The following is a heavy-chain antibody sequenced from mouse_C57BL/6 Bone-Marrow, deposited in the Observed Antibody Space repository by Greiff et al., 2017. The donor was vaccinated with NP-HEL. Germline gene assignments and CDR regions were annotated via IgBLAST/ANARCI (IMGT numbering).Heavy chain of an antibody. V-gene: IGHV3-6*01. D-gene: IGHD2-5*01. Sequence: ESGPGLVKPSQSLSLTCSVTCYSITSGYYWNWIRQFPGNKLEWMGYISYDGSNNYNPSLKNRISITRDTSKNQFFLKLNSVTTEDTATYYCAREGDSNYDWYFDVWGTGTTVTVSS. CDR2: ISYDGSN. CDR1: CYSITSGYY. CDR3: AREGDSNYDWYFDV. J-gene: IGHJ1*03.